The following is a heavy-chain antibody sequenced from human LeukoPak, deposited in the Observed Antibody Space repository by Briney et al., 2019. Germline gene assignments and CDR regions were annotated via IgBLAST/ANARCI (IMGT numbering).Heavy chain of an antibody. CDR2: IYYSGST. D-gene: IGHD3-22*01. CDR1: GGSISSGGYY. V-gene: IGHV4-31*03. CDR3: ARETYYYDSSGYYRTDAFDI. Sequence: PSQTLSPTCTVSGGSISSGGYYWSRIRQHPGKGLEWIGYIYYSGSTYYDPSLKSRVTISVDTSKNQFSLKLSSVTAADTAVYYCARETYYYDSSGYYRTDAFDIWGPGTMVTVSS. J-gene: IGHJ3*02.